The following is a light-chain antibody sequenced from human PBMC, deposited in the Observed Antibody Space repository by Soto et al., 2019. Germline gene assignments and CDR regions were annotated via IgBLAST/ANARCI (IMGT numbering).Light chain of an antibody. CDR1: QPIISC. CDR3: QHYKSYSEA. Sequence: DIHITQSPSTLSGSVVVRVTITCRPGQPIISCLALYQQKPVKAPNLLIYTVSPLKSAFPSRFSGSGYGTEFTLTSSRLQADDFAIYSCQHYKSYSEAFGQGTKVDIK. V-gene: IGKV1-5*03. J-gene: IGKJ1*01. CDR2: TVS.